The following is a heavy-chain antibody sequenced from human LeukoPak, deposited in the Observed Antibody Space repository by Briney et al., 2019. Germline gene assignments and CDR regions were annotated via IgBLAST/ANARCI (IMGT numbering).Heavy chain of an antibody. J-gene: IGHJ5*02. CDR2: IIPIFGTA. D-gene: IGHD3-3*01. CDR3: AREDYDFWSGYRVHWFDP. Sequence: SVKVSCKASGGTFSSYAISWVRQAPGQGLEWMGGIIPIFGTANYAQKFQGRVTITTDESTSTAYMELSSLRSEDTAVYYCAREDYDFWSGYRVHWFDPWGQGTLVTVSS. CDR1: GGTFSSYA. V-gene: IGHV1-69*05.